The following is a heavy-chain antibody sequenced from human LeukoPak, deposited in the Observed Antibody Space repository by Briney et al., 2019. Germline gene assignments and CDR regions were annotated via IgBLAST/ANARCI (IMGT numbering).Heavy chain of an antibody. V-gene: IGHV4-39*07. CDR1: GGSISSSSYY. Sequence: SETLSLTCTVSGGSISSSSYYWGWIRQPPGKGLEWIGSIYYSGSTYYNPSLKSRVTISVDTSKNQFSLKLRFVPAAETAVYYCPSRLDYGSGINSMTSWGKGTAATVSS. CDR2: IYYSGST. D-gene: IGHD3-10*01. J-gene: IGHJ6*04. CDR3: PSRLDYGSGINSMTS.